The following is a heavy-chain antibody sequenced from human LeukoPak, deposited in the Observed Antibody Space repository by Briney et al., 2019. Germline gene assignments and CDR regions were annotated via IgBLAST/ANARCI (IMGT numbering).Heavy chain of an antibody. CDR2: INPNSGGT. D-gene: IGHD6-13*01. J-gene: IGHJ5*02. Sequence: ASVKVSCKASGYTFTGYYMHWVRQAPGQGLEWMGWINPNSGGTNYAQKLQGRVTMTTDTSTSTAYMELRSLRSDDTAVYYCARDSSSRSNWFDPWGQGTLVTVSS. V-gene: IGHV1-2*02. CDR1: GYTFTGYY. CDR3: ARDSSSRSNWFDP.